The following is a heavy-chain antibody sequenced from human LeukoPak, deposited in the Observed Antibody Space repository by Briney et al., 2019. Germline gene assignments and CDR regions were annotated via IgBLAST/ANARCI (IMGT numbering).Heavy chain of an antibody. V-gene: IGHV4-61*02. CDR2: IYTSGST. CDR1: GGSISSGSYY. CDR3: ARDDIQYYYGSGSRSGAFDI. Sequence: SQTLSLTCTVSGGSISSGSYYWSWIRQPAGKGLEWIGRIYTSGSTNYNPSLKSRVTISVDTSKNQFSLKLSSVAAADTAVYYCARDDIQYYYGSGSRSGAFDIWGQGTMVTVSS. D-gene: IGHD3-10*01. J-gene: IGHJ3*02.